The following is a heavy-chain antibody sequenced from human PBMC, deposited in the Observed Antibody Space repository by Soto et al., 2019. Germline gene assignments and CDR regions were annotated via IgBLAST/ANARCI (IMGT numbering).Heavy chain of an antibody. J-gene: IGHJ6*02. V-gene: IGHV4-38-2*02. CDR1: GYSISSGYY. CDR3: ARDRGNSYGLYYYYYYGMDV. Sequence: SETLSLTCAVSGYSISSGYYWGWIRHPPGKGLEWIGSIYHSESTYYNPSLNSRVTISVDTSKNQFSLKLSSVTAADKAVYCCARDRGNSYGLYYYYYYGMDVWGQGTTVTVSS. D-gene: IGHD5-18*01. CDR2: IYHSEST.